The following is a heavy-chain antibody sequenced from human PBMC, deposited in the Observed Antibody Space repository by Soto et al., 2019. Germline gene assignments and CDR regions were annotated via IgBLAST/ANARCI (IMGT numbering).Heavy chain of an antibody. D-gene: IGHD5-12*01. CDR2: ISYDGSNK. V-gene: IGHV3-30-3*01. CDR3: ARDGDGYNY. Sequence: QVQLVESGGGVVQPGRSLRLSCAASGFTFSSYAMHWVRQAPGKGLEWVAVISYDGSNKYYADSVKGRFTISRDNCKNTLYLQMNSLRAEDKAVYYCARDGDGYNYWGQGTLVTVSS. J-gene: IGHJ4*02. CDR1: GFTFSSYA.